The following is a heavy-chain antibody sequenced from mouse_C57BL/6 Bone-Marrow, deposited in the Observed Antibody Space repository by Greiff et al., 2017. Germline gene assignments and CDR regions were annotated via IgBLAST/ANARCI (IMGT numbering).Heavy chain of an antibody. V-gene: IGHV1-19*01. Sequence: VQLQQSGPVLVKPGASVKMSCKASGYTFTDYYMNWVKQSHGKSLEWIGVINPYNGGTSYNQKFKGKATLTVDKSSSTAYMELNSLTSEDSAVYYCARNKSPYYYGSSHYAMDYWGQGTSVTVSS. CDR2: INPYNGGT. J-gene: IGHJ4*01. CDR3: ARNKSPYYYGSSHYAMDY. CDR1: GYTFTDYY. D-gene: IGHD1-1*01.